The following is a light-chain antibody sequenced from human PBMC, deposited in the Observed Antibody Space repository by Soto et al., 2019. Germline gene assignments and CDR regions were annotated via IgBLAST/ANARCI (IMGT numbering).Light chain of an antibody. CDR1: QSVTGN. J-gene: IGKJ4*01. V-gene: IGKV3-15*01. Sequence: EIVMTQSPATLSVSPGERATLSCRASQSVTGNLAWYQQKPGQAPRLLIYGASTRATGIPARFSGSGSGTEFTLSICSLQSEDFAVYYCQQYNSCPPLTFGGGTKVEIK. CDR3: QQYNSCPPLT. CDR2: GAS.